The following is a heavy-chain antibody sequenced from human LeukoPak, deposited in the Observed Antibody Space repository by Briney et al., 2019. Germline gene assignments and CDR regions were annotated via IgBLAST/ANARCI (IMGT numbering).Heavy chain of an antibody. Sequence: PSETLSLTCTVSGGSISSYYWSWIRQPPGKGLEWIGYIYYSGSTNYNPSLKSRVTISVDTSKNQFSLKLSSVTAADTAVYYCARGRYGDYLRRLWYFDLWGRGTLVTVSS. CDR2: IYYSGST. CDR1: GGSISSYY. D-gene: IGHD4-17*01. V-gene: IGHV4-59*01. CDR3: ARGRYGDYLRRLWYFDL. J-gene: IGHJ2*01.